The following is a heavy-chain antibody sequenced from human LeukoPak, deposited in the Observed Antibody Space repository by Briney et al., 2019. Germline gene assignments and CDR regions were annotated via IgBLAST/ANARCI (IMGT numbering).Heavy chain of an antibody. D-gene: IGHD3-3*01. Sequence: GGSLRLSCAVSGFTVGNDYMSWVRQAPGKGLEWVSLIYGDGRTLYADSVKGRFTISRDNAKKSLYLQMNSLRAEDTAVYYCAGSRFWSGYLIDYWGQGTLVTVSS. J-gene: IGHJ4*02. CDR3: AGSRFWSGYLIDY. V-gene: IGHV3-53*01. CDR1: GFTVGNDY. CDR2: IYGDGRT.